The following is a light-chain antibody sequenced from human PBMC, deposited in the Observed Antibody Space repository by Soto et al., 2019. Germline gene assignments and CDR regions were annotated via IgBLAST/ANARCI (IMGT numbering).Light chain of an antibody. Sequence: QSAPTQPASVSGSPGQSITIPCTGTSSDVGSDDYVSWYQQYPGKAPKLIIYDVTNRPSGVSNRFSGSKSGNTASLTISGLQAEDEADYYCSSHPVRTIGVFGTGTKLTVL. J-gene: IGLJ1*01. CDR2: DVT. CDR1: SSDVGSDDY. CDR3: SSHPVRTIGV. V-gene: IGLV2-14*01.